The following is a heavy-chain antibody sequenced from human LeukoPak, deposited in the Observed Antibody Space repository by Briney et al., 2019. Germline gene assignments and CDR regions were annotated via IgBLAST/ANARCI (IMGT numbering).Heavy chain of an antibody. CDR3: ARALRTGSSLGGYYYYYYMDV. Sequence: SETLSLTCAVYGGSFSGYYWSWIRQPPGKGLEWIGEINHSGSTNYNPSLKSRVTISVDTSKNQFSLKLSSVTAADTAVYYCARALRTGSSLGGYYYYYYMDVWGKGTTVTISS. CDR2: INHSGST. V-gene: IGHV4-34*01. CDR1: GGSFSGYY. D-gene: IGHD6-13*01. J-gene: IGHJ6*03.